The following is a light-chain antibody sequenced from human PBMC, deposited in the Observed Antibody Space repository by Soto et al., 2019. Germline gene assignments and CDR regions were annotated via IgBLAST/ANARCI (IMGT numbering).Light chain of an antibody. V-gene: IGLV1-40*01. CDR1: SSNIGRGYD. J-gene: IGLJ1*01. CDR3: QSYDSSLSGYV. CDR2: GNT. Sequence: QSVLTQPPSVSGAPGQRVTISCTGSSSNIGRGYDVHWYQQLPGTAPKLLIYGNTNRPSGVPDRFSGSKSGTSASLAITGLQAEDEAEYYCQSYDSSLSGYVFGTGTKLTVL.